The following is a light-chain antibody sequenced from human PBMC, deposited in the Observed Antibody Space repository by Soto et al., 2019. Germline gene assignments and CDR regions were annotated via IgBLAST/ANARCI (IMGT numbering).Light chain of an antibody. J-gene: IGLJ2*01. CDR2: LEGSGSY. CDR1: SGHSSYI. CDR3: ETWDSNTRV. Sequence: QPVLTQSSSASASLGSSVKLTCTLSSGHSSYIIAWHQQKPGKAPRYLMKLEGSGSYNKGSGVPDRFSGSSSGAVRYLTISNLQFEDEADYYCETWDSNTRVFGGGTKLTVL. V-gene: IGLV4-60*02.